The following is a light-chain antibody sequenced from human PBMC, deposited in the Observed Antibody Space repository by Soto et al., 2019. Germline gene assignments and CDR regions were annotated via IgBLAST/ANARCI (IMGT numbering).Light chain of an antibody. V-gene: IGKV2-40*01. CDR2: TLS. CDR3: MQRREFPLT. CDR1: QSLLDTADVNTY. J-gene: IGKJ4*01. Sequence: DIVRTQTPLSLPVTPGEPASISCRSSQSLLDTADVNTYVDWYLQKPGQSPQLLIYTLSYRASGVPARISCTGSDNDFTLKISRVEAEDVGGYYCMQRREFPLTFGGGTKVEIK.